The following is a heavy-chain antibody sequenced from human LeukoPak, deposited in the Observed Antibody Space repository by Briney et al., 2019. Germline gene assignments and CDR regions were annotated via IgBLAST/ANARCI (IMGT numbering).Heavy chain of an antibody. CDR1: GGTFGTSV. D-gene: IGHD5-24*01. J-gene: IGHJ4*02. CDR3: AMSVEMPPIPSFDY. V-gene: IGHV1-3*01. CDR2: VSAANNP. Sequence: ASVKVSRKASGGTFGTSVISWMRQAPGQGLELLGWVSAANNPEYSQKFQGRVVITRDASATTSYLELNSLRSEDTAVYYCAMSVEMPPIPSFDYWGQGTLVTVSS.